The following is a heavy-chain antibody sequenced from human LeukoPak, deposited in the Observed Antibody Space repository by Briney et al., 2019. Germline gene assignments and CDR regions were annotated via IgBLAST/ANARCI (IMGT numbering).Heavy chain of an antibody. CDR2: INHSGST. D-gene: IGHD5/OR15-5a*01. Sequence: PSETLSLTCAVYGGSFSGYYWSWIRQPPGKGLEWIGEINHSGSTNYNPSLKSRVTISVDTSKNQFSLKLSSVTAADTAVYYCAREVYPLQEFDYWGQGTLVTVSS. CDR3: AREVYPLQEFDY. CDR1: GGSFSGYY. J-gene: IGHJ4*02. V-gene: IGHV4-34*01.